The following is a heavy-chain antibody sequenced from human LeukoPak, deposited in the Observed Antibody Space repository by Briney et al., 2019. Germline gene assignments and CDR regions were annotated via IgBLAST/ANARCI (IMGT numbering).Heavy chain of an antibody. J-gene: IGHJ4*02. CDR1: GFTFSSYG. CDR3: AKDRSRYYYDSSGYLVDY. CDR2: ISYDGSNK. Sequence: GGSLRLSCAASGFTFSSYGMHWVRQAPGKGLEWVAVISYDGSNKYYADSVKGRFTISRDNSKNTLYLQMNSLRAEYTAVYYCAKDRSRYYYDSSGYLVDYWGQGTLVTGSS. D-gene: IGHD3-22*01. V-gene: IGHV3-30*18.